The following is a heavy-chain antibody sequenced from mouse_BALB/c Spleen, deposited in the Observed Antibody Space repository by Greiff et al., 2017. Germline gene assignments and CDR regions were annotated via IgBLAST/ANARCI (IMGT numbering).Heavy chain of an antibody. V-gene: IGHV5-12-2*01. J-gene: IGHJ4*01. D-gene: IGHD1-2*01. CDR1: GFTFSSYT. CDR2: ISNGGGST. Sequence: EVQLVESGGGLVQPGGSLKLSCAASGFTFSSYTMSWVRQTPEKRLEWVAYISNGGGSTYYPDTVKGRFTISRDNAKNTLYLQMSSLKSEDTAMYYCARHLDYGHGRYAMDYWGQGTSVTVSS. CDR3: ARHLDYGHGRYAMDY.